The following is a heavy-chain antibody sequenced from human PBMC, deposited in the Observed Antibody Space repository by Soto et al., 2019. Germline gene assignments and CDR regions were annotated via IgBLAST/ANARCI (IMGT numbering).Heavy chain of an antibody. V-gene: IGHV3-48*02. J-gene: IGHJ6*02. CDR3: ARDKEADDYSTWDYYYGMDV. CDR1: GFTFSSYS. Sequence: PGGSLRLSCAASGFTFSSYSMNWVRQAPGKGLERFSYISSSSRTRYYADPVKGRFTISRDNAKNSLYLQMNSLRDEDTAVYYCARDKEADDYSTWDYYYGMDVWGQGTTVTVSS. D-gene: IGHD4-4*01. CDR2: ISSSSRTR.